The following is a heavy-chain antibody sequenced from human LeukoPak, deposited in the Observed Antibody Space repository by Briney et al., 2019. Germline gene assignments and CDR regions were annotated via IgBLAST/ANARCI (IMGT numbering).Heavy chain of an antibody. D-gene: IGHD5-12*01. J-gene: IGHJ4*02. CDR2: INPSGGST. CDR3: ARGEWLRYSPYFDY. Sequence: ASVKVSCKTSGYTFTGYYIHWVRQAPGQGLEWMGIINPSGGSTSYAQKFQGRVTMTRDMSTSTVYMELSSLRSEDTAVYYCARGEWLRYSPYFDYWGQGTLVTVSS. CDR1: GYTFTGYY. V-gene: IGHV1-46*01.